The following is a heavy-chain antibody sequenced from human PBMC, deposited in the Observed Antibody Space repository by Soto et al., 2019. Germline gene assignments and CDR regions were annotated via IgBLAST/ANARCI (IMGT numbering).Heavy chain of an antibody. CDR2: INPNSGGT. Sequence: ASVKVSCKASGYTFTGYYMHWVRQAPGQGLEWMGWINPNSGGTNYAQKFQGWVTMTRNTSISTAYMELSRLRSDDTAVYYCARDNNWNYNAFDSWGQGTRVTVAS. CDR1: GYTFTGYY. J-gene: IGHJ3*02. CDR3: ARDNNWNYNAFDS. D-gene: IGHD1-7*01. V-gene: IGHV1-2*04.